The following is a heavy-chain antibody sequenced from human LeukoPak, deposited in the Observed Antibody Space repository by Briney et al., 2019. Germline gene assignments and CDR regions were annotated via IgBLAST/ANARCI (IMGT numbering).Heavy chain of an antibody. D-gene: IGHD3-22*01. Sequence: SETLSLTCTVSGGSISSYYRSWIRQPPGKGLEWIGYIYYSGSTNYNPSLKSRVTISVDTSKNQFSLKLSSVTAADTAVYYCARVPDYYDSSGYYYFDYWGQGTLVTVSS. J-gene: IGHJ4*02. CDR1: GGSISSYY. CDR3: ARVPDYYDSSGYYYFDY. CDR2: IYYSGST. V-gene: IGHV4-59*01.